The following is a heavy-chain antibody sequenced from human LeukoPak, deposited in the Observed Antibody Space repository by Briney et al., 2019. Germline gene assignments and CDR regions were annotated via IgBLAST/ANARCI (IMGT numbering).Heavy chain of an antibody. CDR1: GGSISSNY. Sequence: PSETLSLTCTVSGGSISSNYWSWIRQPPGKGLEWIGYIHKNVGTNYNPSLKSRVTISLDTSKNQFSLKLTSVAAADTAVYYCARLGCGGDCYNNYFDHWGQGTLVTVSS. J-gene: IGHJ4*02. D-gene: IGHD2-21*02. CDR3: ARLGCGGDCYNNYFDH. V-gene: IGHV4-59*08. CDR2: IHKNVGT.